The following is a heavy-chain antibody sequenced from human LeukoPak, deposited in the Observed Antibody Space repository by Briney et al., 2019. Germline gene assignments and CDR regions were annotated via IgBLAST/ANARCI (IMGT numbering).Heavy chain of an antibody. CDR1: GVSISSYY. D-gene: IGHD5-18*01. J-gene: IGHJ3*02. V-gene: IGHV4-59*01. CDR2: IYYSGST. CDR3: ASGYSYGLPVDAFDI. Sequence: RSSETLSLTCTVSGVSISSYYWSWIRQPPGKGLEWIGYIYYSGSTNYNPSLKSRVTISVDTSKNQFSLKLSSVTAADTAVYYCASGYSYGLPVDAFDIWGQGTMVTVSS.